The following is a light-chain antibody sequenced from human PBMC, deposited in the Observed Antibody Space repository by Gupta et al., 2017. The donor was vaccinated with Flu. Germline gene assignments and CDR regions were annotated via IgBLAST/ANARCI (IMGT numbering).Light chain of an antibody. V-gene: IGLV2-18*02. J-gene: IGLJ1*01. CDR1: GSDVGTYNR. CDR2: EVS. Sequence: QSALPQPPSVSGSPGQSVTTSCTGTGSDVGTYNRDPWYRQPPATAPKLIIYEVSTRPSGVPDRFSGSKAGNTASLTISGLQGEDEADYYCSSYTTSYTFVFGTGTKVTVL. CDR3: SSYTTSYTFV.